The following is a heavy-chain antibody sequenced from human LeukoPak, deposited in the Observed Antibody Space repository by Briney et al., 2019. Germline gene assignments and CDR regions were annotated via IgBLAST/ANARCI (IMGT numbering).Heavy chain of an antibody. CDR2: ISSTSTYI. V-gene: IGHV3-21*01. Sequence: GGSLRLSCAASGFTFSRYSMNWVRQAPGKGLEWVSFISSTSTYIYYADSVKGRFTISRDNAKNSLYLQMNSLRAEDTAVYYCVRVVDGSGSYYDDYWGQGTLVTVSS. J-gene: IGHJ4*02. D-gene: IGHD3-10*01. CDR3: VRVVDGSGSYYDDY. CDR1: GFTFSRYS.